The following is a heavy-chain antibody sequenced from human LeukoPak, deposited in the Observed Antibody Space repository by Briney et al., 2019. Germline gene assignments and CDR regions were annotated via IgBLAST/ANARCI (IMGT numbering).Heavy chain of an antibody. CDR1: GFTFSGSA. CDR3: TRITVTTGY. V-gene: IGHV3-73*01. J-gene: IGHJ4*02. Sequence: PGGSLRLSCAASGFTFSGSAMHWVRQASGKGLEWVGRIRSKANSYATAYAASVKGRFTIARDDSKNTAYLQMNGLKTEDTAVYYCTRITVTTGYWGQGTLVTVSS. CDR2: IRSKANSYAT. D-gene: IGHD4-17*01.